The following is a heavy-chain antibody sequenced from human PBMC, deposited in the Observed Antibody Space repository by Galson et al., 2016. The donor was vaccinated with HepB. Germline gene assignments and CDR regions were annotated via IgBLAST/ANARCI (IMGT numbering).Heavy chain of an antibody. D-gene: IGHD3-22*01. CDR2: LYSVGTT. J-gene: IGHJ3*02. Sequence: SLRLSCAASGFIMNSDYISWVRQAPGMGLEWIALLYSVGTTHYADSVQGRFTISRDNSKTTLFLQMNNQRVEDTATYYCADSSGSYYDAFDIWGPGTMVTVTS. CDR1: GFIMNSDY. V-gene: IGHV3-53*01. CDR3: ADSSGSYYDAFDI.